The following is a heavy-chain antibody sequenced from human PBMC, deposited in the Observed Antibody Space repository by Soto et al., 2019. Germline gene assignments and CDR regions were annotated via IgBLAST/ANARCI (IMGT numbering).Heavy chain of an antibody. V-gene: IGHV3-49*03. J-gene: IGHJ4*02. CDR1: GFTFGDYA. CDR3: GYCSGGSCDY. Sequence: PGGSLRLSCTGSGFTFGDYAMSWFRQAPGKGLEWVGFIRSKAYGGTTEYAASVKGRFTISRDDSKSIAYLQMNSLKTEDTAVYYCGYCSGGSCDYWGQGTLVTVSS. D-gene: IGHD2-15*01. CDR2: IRSKAYGGTT.